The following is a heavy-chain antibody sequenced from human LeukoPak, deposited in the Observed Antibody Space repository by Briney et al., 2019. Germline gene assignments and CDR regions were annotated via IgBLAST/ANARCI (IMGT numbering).Heavy chain of an antibody. J-gene: IGHJ6*02. CDR2: ISYDGNDK. CDR3: AKDAVNCSGTSCSYGMDV. V-gene: IGHV3-30*18. Sequence: GGSLRLSCAASGFTFSSYAIHWVRQAPGKGPEWVAFISYDGNDKYYADSVKGRFTTSRDNFKNTLYLQMHSLRPEDTAVYSCAKDAVNCSGTSCSYGMDVWGQGTTVTVSS. D-gene: IGHD2-2*01. CDR1: GFTFSSYA.